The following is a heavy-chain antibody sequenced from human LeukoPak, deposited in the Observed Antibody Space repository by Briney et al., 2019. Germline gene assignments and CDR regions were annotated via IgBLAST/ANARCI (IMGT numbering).Heavy chain of an antibody. CDR3: VAGTTY. Sequence: PAGSLRLSCAPSGFTFSNFWMTWVRQAPGKGLEWVAIIKQDGRQKYYVDSVKGRFTIFRDNARNSLYLQMNSLRAEDTAVYWAVAGTTYWGQGTLVTVSS. V-gene: IGHV3-7*05. CDR1: GFTFSNFW. D-gene: IGHD6-19*01. CDR2: IKQDGRQK. J-gene: IGHJ4*02.